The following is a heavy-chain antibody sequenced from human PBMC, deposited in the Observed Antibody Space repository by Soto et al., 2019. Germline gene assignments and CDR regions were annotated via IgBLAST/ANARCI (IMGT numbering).Heavy chain of an antibody. CDR2: ISGSGGST. Sequence: GGSLRLSCAASGFTFSSYAMSWVRQAPGKGLEWVSAISGSGGSTYYADSVKGRFTISRDNSKNTLYLQMNSLRAEDTAVYYCAKDEAEVRGVPLFYFDYWGQGTLVTVSS. CDR3: AKDEAEVRGVPLFYFDY. J-gene: IGHJ4*02. V-gene: IGHV3-23*01. CDR1: GFTFSSYA. D-gene: IGHD3-10*01.